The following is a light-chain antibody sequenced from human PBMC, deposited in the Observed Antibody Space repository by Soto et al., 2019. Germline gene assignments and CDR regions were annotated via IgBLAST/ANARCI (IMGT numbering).Light chain of an antibody. CDR2: DGS. V-gene: IGLV2-23*01. Sequence: QSALTQPASVSGSPGQSITISCSGTSTDIDNYSFVSWYQQHPGQAPKLIIYDGSERPSGVSNRFSGSRSDNTASLTISGLQAEDEADYYCCSHAGGYTSVLFGGGTTLTVL. CDR1: STDIDNYSF. CDR3: CSHAGGYTSVL. J-gene: IGLJ2*01.